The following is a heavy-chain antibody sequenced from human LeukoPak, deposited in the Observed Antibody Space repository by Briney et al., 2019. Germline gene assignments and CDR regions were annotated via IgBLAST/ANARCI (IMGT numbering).Heavy chain of an antibody. V-gene: IGHV4-59*08. CDR3: ARHDSVVYYGMDV. D-gene: IGHD2-21*02. Sequence: AETLSLTCTVSGGSIRSYYWSWMRQPPGKRLEWIGYIYYSGSTKYNPSLKSRVTISVDTSKNQFSLNVSSVTAADTAVYYCARHDSVVYYGMDVWGQGTTVTVSS. CDR2: IYYSGST. CDR1: GGSIRSYY. J-gene: IGHJ6*02.